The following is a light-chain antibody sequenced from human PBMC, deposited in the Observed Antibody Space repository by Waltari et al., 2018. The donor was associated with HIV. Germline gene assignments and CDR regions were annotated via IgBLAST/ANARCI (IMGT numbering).Light chain of an antibody. V-gene: IGLV3-25*03. CDR3: QSADSSGTYSVV. CDR1: ALPKQY. J-gene: IGLJ2*01. CDR2: KDS. Sequence: SYELTQPPSVSVSPGQTARLPCPGDALPKQYAYWYQQKPGQAPVRVIYKDSERPSGIPERFSGSSSGTTVTLTISGVQAEDEADYYCQSADSSGTYSVVFGGGNKLTVL.